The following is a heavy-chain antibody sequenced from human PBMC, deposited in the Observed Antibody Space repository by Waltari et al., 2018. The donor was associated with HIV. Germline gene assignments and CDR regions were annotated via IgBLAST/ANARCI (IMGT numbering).Heavy chain of an antibody. J-gene: IGHJ5*02. CDR3: ARVQVPAAIMDWFDP. V-gene: IGHV3-30*04. D-gene: IGHD2-2*02. CDR2: ISYDGSNK. CDR1: GFTFSSYA. Sequence: QVQLVESGGGVVQPGRSLRLSCAASGFTFSSYAMHWVRRAPGKGLEWVAVISYDGSNKYYADSVKGRFTISRDNSKNTLYLQMNSLRAEDTAVYYCARVQVPAAIMDWFDPWGQGTLVTVSS.